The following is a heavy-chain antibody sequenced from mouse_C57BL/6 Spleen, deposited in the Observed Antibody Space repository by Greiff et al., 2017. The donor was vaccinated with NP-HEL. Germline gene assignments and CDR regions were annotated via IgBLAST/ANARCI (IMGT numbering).Heavy chain of an antibody. D-gene: IGHD2-14*01. V-gene: IGHV3-6*01. Sequence: EVKVEESGPGLVKPSQSLSLTCSVTGYSITSGYYWNWIRQFPGNKLEWMGYISYDGSNNYNPSLKNRISITRDTSKNQFFLKLNSVTTEDTATYYCARVGTDGYFDVWGTGTTVTVSS. CDR2: ISYDGSN. CDR3: ARVGTDGYFDV. J-gene: IGHJ1*03. CDR1: GYSITSGYY.